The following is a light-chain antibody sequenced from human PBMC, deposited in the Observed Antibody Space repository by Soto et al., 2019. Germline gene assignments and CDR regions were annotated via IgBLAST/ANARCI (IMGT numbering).Light chain of an antibody. V-gene: IGKV1-39*01. J-gene: IGKJ1*01. CDR1: QNINTF. Sequence: DIQMTQSPSSLSASVGDRITITCRASQNINTFLNWYQQKPGRAPNLLISSASISLSGVPSRFTDKGYRTEFTLTVSSLQPEDFATYYCQQTFNTPRTFGQGTRVETK. CDR3: QQTFNTPRT. CDR2: SAS.